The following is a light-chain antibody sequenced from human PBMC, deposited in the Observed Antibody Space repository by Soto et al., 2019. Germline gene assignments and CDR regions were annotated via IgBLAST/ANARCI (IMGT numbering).Light chain of an antibody. CDR3: QQLNNYPRT. CDR2: GAS. CDR1: QGIRSY. J-gene: IGKJ1*01. V-gene: IGKV1-9*01. Sequence: DIPLTQSPSFLSASVGDSVTITCRASQGIRSYLAWYQQKLGTAPKLLIYGASVLQSGVPSRFSGSGSGTEFTLTITSLQPEDFATYYCQQLNNYPRTFGQGTRV.